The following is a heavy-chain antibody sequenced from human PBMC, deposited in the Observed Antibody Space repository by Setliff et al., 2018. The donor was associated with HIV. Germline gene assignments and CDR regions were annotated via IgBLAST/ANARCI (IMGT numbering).Heavy chain of an antibody. Sequence: SETLSLTCSISGGSISSSAYYWTWIRQHPGKGLEWIGQIHYSGTTYYNPSLKSQFVISRDTFKNEFSLKVNSVTAADTAVYYCARDRSRHYGAGGRLDVWGKGTTVTVSS. V-gene: IGHV4-31*01. CDR2: IHYSGTT. CDR1: GGSISSSAYY. D-gene: IGHD4-17*01. J-gene: IGHJ6*04. CDR3: ARDRSRHYGAGGRLDV.